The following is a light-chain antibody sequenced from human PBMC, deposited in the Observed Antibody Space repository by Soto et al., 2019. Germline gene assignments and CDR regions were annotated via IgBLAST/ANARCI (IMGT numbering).Light chain of an antibody. V-gene: IGLV2-23*02. CDR2: EVS. J-gene: IGLJ2*01. CDR3: SSYAGSSTFVV. CDR1: SSDVGSYNL. Sequence: QSALTQPASVSGSPGQSITISCTGTSSDVGSYNLVSWYQQHPGKAPKLMIYEVSKRPSGVSNRFSGSKSGNTASLTISGLQAEVEADYYCSSYAGSSTFVVFGGGTKLTVL.